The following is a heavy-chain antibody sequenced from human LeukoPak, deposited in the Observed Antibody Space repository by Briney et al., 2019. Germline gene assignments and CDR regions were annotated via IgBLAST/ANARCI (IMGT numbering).Heavy chain of an antibody. CDR2: ISTSSSHI. CDR1: GFTFSSYS. CDR3: ARGAPEEGDYYYGMDV. D-gene: IGHD1-14*01. Sequence: GGSLRLSCAASGFTFSSYSMNWVRQAPGMGLEWVSSISTSSSHIYYADSVEGRFTISRDNAKTSLYLQMNSLRAEDTAVYYCARGAPEEGDYYYGMDVWGQGTTVTVSS. V-gene: IGHV3-21*01. J-gene: IGHJ6*02.